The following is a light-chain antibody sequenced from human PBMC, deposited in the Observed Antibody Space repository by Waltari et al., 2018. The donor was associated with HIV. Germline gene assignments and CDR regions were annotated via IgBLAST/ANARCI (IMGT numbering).Light chain of an antibody. J-gene: IGLJ3*02. Sequence: QSVLPQPPSLSGAPGQTVTISSTGTSSNIGAAYHAHWYQQLPGTAPKLLIYGNTIRPSGVPDRFSGSKSGTSASLAITGLQADDEADYYCQSYDSSLSAWVFGGGTKLTVL. CDR2: GNT. CDR1: SSNIGAAYH. CDR3: QSYDSSLSAWV. V-gene: IGLV1-40*01.